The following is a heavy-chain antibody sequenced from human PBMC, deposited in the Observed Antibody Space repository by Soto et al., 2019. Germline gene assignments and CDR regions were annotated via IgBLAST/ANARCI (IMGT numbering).Heavy chain of an antibody. CDR2: IDARSNYI. CDR1: GFRFNSYS. CDR3: VTANEMARATSAFES. V-gene: IGHV3-21*06. D-gene: IGHD5-12*01. J-gene: IGHJ4*02. Sequence: GGSLRLSCEASGFRFNSYSMNWVRQAPQKGLEWVSLIDARSNYIYYADSVKGRFTISIDNARNSLYLQMDSLRVEDTAVYYCVTANEMARATSAFESWGQGT.